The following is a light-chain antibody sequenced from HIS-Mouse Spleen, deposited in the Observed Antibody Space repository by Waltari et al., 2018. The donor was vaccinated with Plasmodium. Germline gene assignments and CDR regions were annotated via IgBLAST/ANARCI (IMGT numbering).Light chain of an antibody. J-gene: IGLJ2*01. V-gene: IGLV3-21*02. CDR1: NIGSKS. CDR3: QVWDSSSDHPV. Sequence: SYVLTQPPSVSVAPGPTARITCGGNNIGSKSVHWYQQKPGQAPVLVVYDDSDRPSGIPERFSRANSGNTSTLTISRVEAGDEADYYCQVWDSSSDHPVFGGGTKLTVL. CDR2: DDS.